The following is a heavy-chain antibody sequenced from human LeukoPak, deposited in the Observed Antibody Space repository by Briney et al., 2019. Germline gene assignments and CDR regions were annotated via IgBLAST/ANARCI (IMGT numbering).Heavy chain of an antibody. CDR2: INHSGST. CDR1: GGSFSGYY. J-gene: IGHJ4*02. Sequence: SETLSLTCAVYGGSFSGYYWSWIRQPPGKGLEWIGEINHSGSTNYNPSLKSRVTISVDTSKNQFSLKLSSVTAADTAVYYCARVEAYGDYSFDYWGQGTLVTVSS. V-gene: IGHV4-34*01. D-gene: IGHD4-17*01. CDR3: ARVEAYGDYSFDY.